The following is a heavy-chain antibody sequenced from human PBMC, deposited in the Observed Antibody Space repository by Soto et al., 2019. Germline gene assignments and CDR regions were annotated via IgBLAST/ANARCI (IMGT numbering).Heavy chain of an antibody. CDR2: ISYDGSNK. CDR3: AKDIAEMATTPDAFDI. J-gene: IGHJ3*02. D-gene: IGHD6-13*01. V-gene: IGHV3-30*18. CDR1: GFTFSSYG. Sequence: PGGSLRLSCAASGFTFSSYGMHWVRQAPGKGLEWVAVISYDGSNKYYADSVKGRFTISRDNSKNTLYLQMNSLRAEDTAVYYCAKDIAEMATTPDAFDIWGQGTMVTVSS.